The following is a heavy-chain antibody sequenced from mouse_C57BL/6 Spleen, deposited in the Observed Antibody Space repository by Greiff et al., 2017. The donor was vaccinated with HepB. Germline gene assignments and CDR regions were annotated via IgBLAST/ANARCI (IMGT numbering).Heavy chain of an antibody. CDR2: IHPNSGST. D-gene: IGHD2-3*01. Sequence: QVQLQQPGAELVKPGASVKLSCKASGYTFTSYWMHWVKQRPGQGLEWIGMIHPNSGSTNYNEKFKSKATLTVDKSSSTAYMQLSSLTSEDSAVYYCARSHGYYLYYFDYWGQGTTLTVSS. J-gene: IGHJ2*01. CDR1: GYTFTSYW. V-gene: IGHV1-64*01. CDR3: ARSHGYYLYYFDY.